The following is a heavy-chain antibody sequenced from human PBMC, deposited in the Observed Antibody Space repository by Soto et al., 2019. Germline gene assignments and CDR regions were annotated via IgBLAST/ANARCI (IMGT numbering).Heavy chain of an antibody. CDR2: IIPIFGTA. J-gene: IGHJ6*02. CDR3: AKVRYSSPMGYYYGMDV. CDR1: RVAFSKFI. D-gene: IGHD6-19*01. V-gene: IGHV1-69*13. Sequence: SGKVSCKASRVAFSKFIVTWVRQAPGLGLEWVGGIIPIFGTANYAQKFQGRVTITADESTSTPYMEVNNLRSEDTAVYYCAKVRYSSPMGYYYGMDVWGQGTTVTVSS.